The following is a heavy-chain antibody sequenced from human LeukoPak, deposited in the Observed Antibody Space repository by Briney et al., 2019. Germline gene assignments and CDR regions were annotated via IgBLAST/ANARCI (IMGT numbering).Heavy chain of an antibody. J-gene: IGHJ3*02. CDR1: GGSISSSSYY. Sequence: PSETLSLACTVSGGSISSSSYYWGWIRQPPGKGLEWIGSIYYNGSTNYNPSLKSRVTISVDTSKNQFSLKLSSVTAADTAVYYCARGRFAHYYYDSSGQSPGYAFDIWGQGTMVTVSS. D-gene: IGHD3-22*01. CDR2: IYYNGST. V-gene: IGHV4-39*07. CDR3: ARGRFAHYYYDSSGQSPGYAFDI.